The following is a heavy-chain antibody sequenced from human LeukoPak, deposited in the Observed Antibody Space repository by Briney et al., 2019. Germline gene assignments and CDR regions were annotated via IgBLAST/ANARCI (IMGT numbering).Heavy chain of an antibody. V-gene: IGHV3-23*01. D-gene: IGHD2-8*02. J-gene: IGHJ6*02. CDR1: GFTFSNYV. Sequence: GGSLRLSCTASGFTFSNYVMRWVRQAPGKGLECLSGISDSGYYTGNADSEKGRFTISRDNSRNMLYLQMNSLRAEDTALYYCARGTSLSPGADYVMDVWGQGTTVTVSS. CDR2: ISDSGYYT. CDR3: ARGTSLSPGADYVMDV.